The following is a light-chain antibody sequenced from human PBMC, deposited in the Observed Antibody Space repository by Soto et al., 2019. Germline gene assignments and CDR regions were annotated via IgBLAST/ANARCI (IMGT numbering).Light chain of an antibody. CDR3: QQYNSDPYT. J-gene: IGKJ2*01. CDR2: DSS. CDR1: QPISNW. Sequence: DIQMTQSPSTLSASVGDRVTISCRASQPISNWLAWYQQKPGKAPKLLIYDSSSLETGVPPRFIGTGSGTQYALTISSLQPDDSATYYCQQYNSDPYTFGQGTRLQIK. V-gene: IGKV1-5*01.